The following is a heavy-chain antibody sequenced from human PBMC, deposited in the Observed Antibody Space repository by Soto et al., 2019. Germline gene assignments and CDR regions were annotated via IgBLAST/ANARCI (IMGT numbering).Heavy chain of an antibody. CDR1: GYTFTSYG. J-gene: IGHJ4*02. V-gene: IGHV1-18*01. CDR3: ARVLRFLEWLPNFDY. CDR2: ISAYNGNT. D-gene: IGHD3-3*01. Sequence: ASVKVSCKASGYTFTSYGISWVRQAPGQGLEWMGGISAYNGNTNYAQKLQGRVTMTTSTSTDTAYMSLRSLRSDDTAVYYCARVLRFLEWLPNFDYWGQGTLVTVSS.